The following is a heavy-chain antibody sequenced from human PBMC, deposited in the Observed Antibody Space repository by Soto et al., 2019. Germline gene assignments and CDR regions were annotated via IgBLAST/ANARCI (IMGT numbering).Heavy chain of an antibody. CDR2: IYYSGST. D-gene: IGHD6-19*01. J-gene: IGHJ4*02. CDR3: ARLPQSYSSGGDY. V-gene: IGHV4-39*01. Sequence: TLSLTCTVSGGSISSSSYYWGWIRQPPGKGLEWIGSIYYSGSTYYNPSLKSRVTVSVDTSKNQFSLKLSSVTAADTAVYYCARLPQSYSSGGDYWGQGTLVTVSS. CDR1: GGSISSSSYY.